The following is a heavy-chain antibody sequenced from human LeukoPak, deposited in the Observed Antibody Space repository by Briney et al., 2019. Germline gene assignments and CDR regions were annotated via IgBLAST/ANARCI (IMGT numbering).Heavy chain of an antibody. D-gene: IGHD6-13*01. J-gene: IGHJ4*02. Sequence: PGGSLRLSCAGSGFTFSNYWVSWVRQAPGKGPEWVANIKQDGREKHYVDSVRGRFTISRDNAKSSLYLQMNSLRAEDTGLYYCTRDEAAATDWGQGTLVTVSS. V-gene: IGHV3-7*01. CDR1: GFTFSNYW. CDR3: TRDEAAATD. CDR2: IKQDGREK.